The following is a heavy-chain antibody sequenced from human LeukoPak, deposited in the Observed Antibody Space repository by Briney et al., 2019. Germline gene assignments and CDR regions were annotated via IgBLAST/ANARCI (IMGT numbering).Heavy chain of an antibody. V-gene: IGHV4-59*01. D-gene: IGHD6-13*01. CDR2: IYYSGST. Sequence: SETLSLTCTVSGGSISSYYWNWIRQPPGKGLEWIGYIYYSGSTNYNPSLKSRVTISLDTSKNQFSLKLSSVTAADTAVYYCARDVSSWLDSWGQGTLVTVSS. CDR1: GGSISSYY. CDR3: ARDVSSWLDS. J-gene: IGHJ4*02.